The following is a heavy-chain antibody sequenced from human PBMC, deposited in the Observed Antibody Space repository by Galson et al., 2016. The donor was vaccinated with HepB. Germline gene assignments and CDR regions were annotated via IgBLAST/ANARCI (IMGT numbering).Heavy chain of an antibody. J-gene: IGHJ4*02. V-gene: IGHV3-53*01. Sequence: SLRLSCAASGFIVSSNYMNWVRQAPGNGLEWVSVLYASGKTYYAVSVKGRFTISRDNSKNILFLQMNSLRAEDTAVYYCTRGWIREYSSGNGGGNGGDHWGQGTLVTVSS. CDR3: TRGWIREYSSGNGGGNGGDH. D-gene: IGHD2-21*01. CDR2: LYASGKT. CDR1: GFIVSSNY.